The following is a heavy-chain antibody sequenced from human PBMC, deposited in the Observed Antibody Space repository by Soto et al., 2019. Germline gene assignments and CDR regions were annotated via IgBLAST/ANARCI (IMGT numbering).Heavy chain of an antibody. V-gene: IGHV5-10-1*01. J-gene: IGHJ4*02. D-gene: IGHD3-10*01. CDR2: IDPSDSYT. CDR3: AGVIEWPPIIIDY. Sequence: PGESLKISCKGSGYSFTSYWISWVRQMPGKGLEWMGRIDPSDSYTNYSPSFQGHVTISADKSISTAYLQWSSLKASDTAMYYCAGVIEWPPIIIDYWGQGTLVTVSS. CDR1: GYSFTSYW.